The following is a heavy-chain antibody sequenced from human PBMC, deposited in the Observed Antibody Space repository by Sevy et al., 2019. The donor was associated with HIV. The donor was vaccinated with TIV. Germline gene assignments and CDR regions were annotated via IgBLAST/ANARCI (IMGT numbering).Heavy chain of an antibody. CDR3: ARGAPAWYEEVGLGSFDYYGMDV. CDR1: GLTFNSFG. Sequence: GGSLRLSCAASGLTFNSFGMHWVRQAPGKGLEWVAVLSYDGRKKYYPDSVKGRFAIYIDNSKNTRYLKMNSLRAEDTALYYCARGAPAWYEEVGLGSFDYYGMDVWGQGTTVTVSS. D-gene: IGHD3-10*01. V-gene: IGHV3-30*09. CDR2: LSYDGRKK. J-gene: IGHJ6*02.